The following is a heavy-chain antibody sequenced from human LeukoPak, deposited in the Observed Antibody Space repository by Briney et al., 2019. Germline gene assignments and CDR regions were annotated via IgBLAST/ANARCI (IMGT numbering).Heavy chain of an antibody. CDR3: ATHIATAGLFDY. D-gene: IGHD6-13*01. J-gene: IGHJ4*02. CDR2: IYSGGST. Sequence: PGGSLRLSCPASGFTVSSNYMTWACQAPGKGLEWVSVIYSGGSTYYADSVKGRFTISRDNSKNTLYLQMNSLRAEDTAVYYCATHIATAGLFDYCGQGTLVTVSS. CDR1: GFTVSSNY. V-gene: IGHV3-53*01.